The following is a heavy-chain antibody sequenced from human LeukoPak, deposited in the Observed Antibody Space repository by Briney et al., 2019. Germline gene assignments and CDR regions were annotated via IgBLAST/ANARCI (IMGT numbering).Heavy chain of an antibody. J-gene: IGHJ5*02. CDR2: IYHDGNT. Sequence: PSETLSLTCTVSGYSVSSDYYWGWIRQPPGKGPEWIGSIYHDGNTYYNPSLKSRVTISVDTSKNQFSLKLTSMTAADTAVYYCARATTVTTRWFDPWGPGTLVNVSS. V-gene: IGHV4-38-2*02. CDR3: ARATTVTTRWFDP. D-gene: IGHD4-11*01. CDR1: GYSVSSDYY.